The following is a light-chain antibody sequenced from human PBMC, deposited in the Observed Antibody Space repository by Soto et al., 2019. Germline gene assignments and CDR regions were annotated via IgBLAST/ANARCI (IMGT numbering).Light chain of an antibody. V-gene: IGKV1-5*01. CDR3: QQYESYSPWT. CDR2: AAS. CDR1: QGISKW. J-gene: IGKJ1*01. Sequence: DIYMTQSPSTLSASVGDRVNVTCRASQGISKWLAWHQQKPGKAPKLLIYAASSLESGVPSRFRGSGSGTEFTLTISSLQPDDFATYYCQQYESYSPWTFGQGTKVEVK.